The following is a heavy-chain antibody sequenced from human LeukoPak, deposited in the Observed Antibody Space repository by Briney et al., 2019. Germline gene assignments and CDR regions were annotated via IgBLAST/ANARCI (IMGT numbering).Heavy chain of an antibody. Sequence: SETLSLTCTVSGGSTNSYFWSWIRQPPGKGLEWIGLIYYAASTNYSPSLKSRVTISVDRSKSQVSLKLSSVTAADTAVYYCAREWGYDSSGQIDYWGQGTLVTVSS. V-gene: IGHV4-59*01. D-gene: IGHD3-22*01. CDR1: GGSTNSYF. CDR2: IYYAAST. CDR3: AREWGYDSSGQIDY. J-gene: IGHJ4*02.